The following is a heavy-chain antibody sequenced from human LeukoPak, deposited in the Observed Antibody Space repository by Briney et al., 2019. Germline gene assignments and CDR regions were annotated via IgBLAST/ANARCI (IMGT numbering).Heavy chain of an antibody. V-gene: IGHV4-39*01. CDR2: IYYSGST. Sequence: PSETLSLTCTVSGGSISSSSYYWGWIRQPPGKGLEWIGSIYYSGSTYYNPSLKCRVTISVDTSKNQFSLKLSSVTAADTAVYYCARHRAPFDYYDSSGYYPGSAFDIWGQGTMVTVSS. CDR3: ARHRAPFDYYDSSGYYPGSAFDI. CDR1: GGSISSSSYY. D-gene: IGHD3-22*01. J-gene: IGHJ3*02.